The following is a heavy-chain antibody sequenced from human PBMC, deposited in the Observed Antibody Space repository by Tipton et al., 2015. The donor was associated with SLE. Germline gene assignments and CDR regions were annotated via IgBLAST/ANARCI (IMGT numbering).Heavy chain of an antibody. CDR3: ARGGGSYYDY. D-gene: IGHD1-26*01. V-gene: IGHV4-31*03. CDR2: IYYSGNT. J-gene: IGHJ4*02. Sequence: TLSLTCTVSGGSISSDNYFWSWIRQLPGKGLEWIGYIYYSGNTYYNPSLSSRITISMDSSKNQFSLKVTSVTAADTAVYYCARGGGSYYDYWGQGTLVTVSS. CDR1: GGSISSDNYF.